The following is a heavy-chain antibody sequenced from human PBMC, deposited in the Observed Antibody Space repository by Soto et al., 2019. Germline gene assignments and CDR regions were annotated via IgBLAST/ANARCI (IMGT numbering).Heavy chain of an antibody. CDR1: GFTCSSYG. J-gene: IGHJ3*01. CDR2: ISCDGSNK. CDR3: ARGDVGAFDL. D-gene: IGHD1-26*01. V-gene: IGHV3-30*12. Sequence: GGSLRHSCAASGFTCSSYGMHWVRQAPGKGLEWVARISCDGSNKYYADSVKGRFTISRDNAKNTLYLQMASLRVEDTAVYYCARGDVGAFDLWGQGTMLTVSS.